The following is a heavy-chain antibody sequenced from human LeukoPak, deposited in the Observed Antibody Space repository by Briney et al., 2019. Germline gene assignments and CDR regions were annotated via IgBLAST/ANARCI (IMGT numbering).Heavy chain of an antibody. CDR1: GFTVSSNY. D-gene: IGHD3-22*01. J-gene: IGHJ3*02. Sequence: HPGGSLRLSCAASGFTVSSNYMSWVRQAPGKGLEWVSAISGSGGSTYYADSVKGRFTISRDNSKNTLYLQMNSLRAEDTAVYYCAKSDMAYYYDSSGYYLDNAFDIWGQGTMVTVSS. V-gene: IGHV3-23*01. CDR2: ISGSGGST. CDR3: AKSDMAYYYDSSGYYLDNAFDI.